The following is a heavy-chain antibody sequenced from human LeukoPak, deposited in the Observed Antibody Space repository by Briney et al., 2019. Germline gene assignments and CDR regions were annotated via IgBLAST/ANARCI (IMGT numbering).Heavy chain of an antibody. CDR1: GGSINSGDYY. CDR3: ARGDSSSWSYYFDC. D-gene: IGHD6-13*01. CDR2: IYHSGST. Sequence: PSETLSLTCTVSGGSINSGDYYWGWIRQPPGKGLEWIGSIYHSGSTYYNPSLKSRVTISVDTSKNQFSLKLSSVTAADTAVYYCARGDSSSWSYYFDCWGQGTLVTVSS. J-gene: IGHJ4*02. V-gene: IGHV4-39*07.